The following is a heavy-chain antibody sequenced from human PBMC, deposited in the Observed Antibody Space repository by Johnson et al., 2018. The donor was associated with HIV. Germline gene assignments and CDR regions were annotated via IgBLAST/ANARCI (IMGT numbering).Heavy chain of an antibody. J-gene: IGHJ3*01. Sequence: QEQLVESGGGVVQPGGSLRLSCAASGFTFSSYGMSWVRQATGKGLEWVAAISFAGNNKYYADSVKGRFTISRDNSKNTLYLQMNSLRADDTAVYYCARKQWLEIPSDGLDVWGQGTMVTVSS. CDR2: ISFAGNNK. CDR3: ARKQWLEIPSDGLDV. D-gene: IGHD6-19*01. V-gene: IGHV3-30*03. CDR1: GFTFSSYG.